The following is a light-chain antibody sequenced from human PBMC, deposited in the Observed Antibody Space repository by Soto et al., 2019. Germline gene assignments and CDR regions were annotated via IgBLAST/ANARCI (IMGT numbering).Light chain of an antibody. CDR3: SSYSGSNTWV. CDR2: DVS. Sequence: QSALTQSASVSGSPGQSITISCTGTSSDVGGYNYVSWYQQHPGKAPKFIIYDVSNRPSGVSNRFSGSKSGNTASLTISGLQAEDEADYYCSSYSGSNTWVFGGGTKLTVL. V-gene: IGLV2-14*03. J-gene: IGLJ3*02. CDR1: SSDVGGYNY.